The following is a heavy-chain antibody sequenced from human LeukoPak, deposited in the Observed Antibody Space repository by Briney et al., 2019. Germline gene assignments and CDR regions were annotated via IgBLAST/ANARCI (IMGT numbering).Heavy chain of an antibody. CDR3: ARMKYSSSWYWVWWFDP. J-gene: IGHJ5*02. V-gene: IGHV4-59*01. D-gene: IGHD6-13*01. CDR1: GVSINDYF. Sequence: SETLSLTCNVSGVSINDYFWSWIRQPPGKGLEWIGYIYHSGSTSYNPSLKSRLTMSLDTSKNQFALRLSSVTAADTAVYYCARMKYSSSWYWVWWFDPWGQGTLVTVSS. CDR2: IYHSGST.